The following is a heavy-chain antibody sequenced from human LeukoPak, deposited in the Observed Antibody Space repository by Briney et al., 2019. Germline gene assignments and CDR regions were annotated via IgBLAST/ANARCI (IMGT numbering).Heavy chain of an antibody. V-gene: IGHV1-69*13. D-gene: IGHD7-27*01. CDR2: IIPIFGTA. J-gene: IGHJ4*02. CDR1: GGTFSSYA. Sequence: ASVKVSCKASGGTFSSYAISWVRQAPGQGLEWMGGIIPIFGTANYAQKFQGRVTITADESASTAYMELSSLRSEDTAVYYCVRTPPNWGFDYWGQGTLVTVSS. CDR3: VRTPPNWGFDY.